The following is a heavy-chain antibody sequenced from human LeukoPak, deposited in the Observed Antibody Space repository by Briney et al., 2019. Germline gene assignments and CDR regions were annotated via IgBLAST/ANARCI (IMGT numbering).Heavy chain of an antibody. Sequence: GGSLRLSCAASGFTFSTYAMNWVRQAPGKGLEWVSTISGSSEGTYYADSVKGRFTISRDSSKDTVYLEMDSLRAEDTAVYYCAKGSDYNLYFDHWGQGALVTVSS. CDR3: AKGSDYNLYFDH. J-gene: IGHJ5*02. D-gene: IGHD1-26*01. CDR2: ISGSSEGT. CDR1: GFTFSTYA. V-gene: IGHV3-23*01.